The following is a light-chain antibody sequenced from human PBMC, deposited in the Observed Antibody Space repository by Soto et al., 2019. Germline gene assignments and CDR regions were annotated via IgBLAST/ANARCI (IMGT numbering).Light chain of an antibody. CDR2: GAS. CDR1: QSIRNY. CDR3: QQSYSTPYN. V-gene: IGKV1-39*01. J-gene: IGKJ2*01. Sequence: DIQMTQSPSSLSASVGDRVTITCRASQSIRNYLNWYQQDPGKAPKILIYGASSLQSGVPSRFSGSGSGTDFTLTISSLQPEDFATYYCQQSYSTPYNFGQGTNLEIK.